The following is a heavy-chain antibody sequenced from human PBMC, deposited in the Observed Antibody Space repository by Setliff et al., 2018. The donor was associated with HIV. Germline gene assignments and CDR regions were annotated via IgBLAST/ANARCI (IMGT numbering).Heavy chain of an antibody. CDR1: GGSFSGDY. V-gene: IGHV4-34*01. CDR2: ISQTRST. D-gene: IGHD2-2*01. J-gene: IGHJ4*02. CDR3: ARTRGYCSATSCYALRGPDY. Sequence: PSETLSLTCAVYGGSFSGDYWVWIRQSPGKGLEWIGDISQTRSTNYNPSLKSRVTISVDTSKNQFSLKLSSVTAADTAVYYCARTRGYCSATSCYALRGPDYWGQGTLVTVSS.